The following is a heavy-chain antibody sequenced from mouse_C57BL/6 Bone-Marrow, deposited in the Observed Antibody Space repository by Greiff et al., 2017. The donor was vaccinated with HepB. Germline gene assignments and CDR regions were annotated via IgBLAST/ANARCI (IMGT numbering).Heavy chain of an antibody. V-gene: IGHV2-9*01. Sequence: VMLVESGPGLVAPSQSLSITCTVSGFSLTSYGVDWVRQPPGKGLEWLGVIWGGGSTNYNSALMSRLSISKDNSKSQVFLKMNSLQTDDTAMYYCAKQGIYGNYGGDYAMDYWGQGTSVTVSS. CDR2: IWGGGST. CDR1: GFSLTSYG. J-gene: IGHJ4*01. D-gene: IGHD2-1*01. CDR3: AKQGIYGNYGGDYAMDY.